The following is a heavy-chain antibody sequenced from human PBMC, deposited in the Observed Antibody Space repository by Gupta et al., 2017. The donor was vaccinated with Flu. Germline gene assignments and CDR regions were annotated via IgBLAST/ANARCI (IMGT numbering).Heavy chain of an antibody. D-gene: IGHD2-2*01. V-gene: IGHV4-34*02. CDR3: ARGEFGYCRSTRCYVTRFDP. J-gene: IGHJ5*02. CDR2: ISHSGNT. Sequence: QVQLQQWGAGLLKPSETLSLTCAVHGGFFSGYCWTWIRQPPGKGLEWIGEISHSGNTDYNPSLESRVTISVDTSKNQFSLNLNSVTAADTAVYYCARGEFGYCRSTRCYVTRFDPWGQGTLVTVSS. CDR1: GGFFSGYC.